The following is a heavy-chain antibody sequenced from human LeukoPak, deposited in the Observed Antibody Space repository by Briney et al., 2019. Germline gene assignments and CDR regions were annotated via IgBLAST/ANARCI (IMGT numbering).Heavy chain of an antibody. CDR3: AKGGPIKGWYGFAP. V-gene: IGHV3-23*01. CDR1: GFTFSNYG. D-gene: IGHD6-19*01. CDR2: INGRADEA. Sequence: GGSLRLSCAASGFTFSNYGMNWVRQAPGKGLEWVSSINGRADEAHHADSVKGRFTISRDNSKNTLYLQMNSLRAEDTALYYCAKGGPIKGWYGFAPGGPGPPVTVSS. J-gene: IGHJ5*02.